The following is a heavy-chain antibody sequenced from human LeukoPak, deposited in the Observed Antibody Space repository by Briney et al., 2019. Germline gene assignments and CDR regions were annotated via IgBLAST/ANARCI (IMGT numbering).Heavy chain of an antibody. CDR2: ISSSSSTI. CDR1: GFTFSSYS. J-gene: IGHJ4*02. Sequence: GGSLRLSCAASGFTFSSYSMNWVRQAPGKGLEWVSSISSSSSTIYYADSVKGRFTTSRDNAKNSLYLQMNSLRAEDTAVYYCARAFGAQGSGWWPNDYWGQGTLVTVSS. D-gene: IGHD6-19*01. CDR3: ARAFGAQGSGWWPNDY. V-gene: IGHV3-48*04.